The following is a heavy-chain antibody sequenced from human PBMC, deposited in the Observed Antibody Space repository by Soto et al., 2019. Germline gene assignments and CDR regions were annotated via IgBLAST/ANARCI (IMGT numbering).Heavy chain of an antibody. V-gene: IGHV4-59*01. Sequence: PSETLSLTCDVSGHSISDYYWSWIRQPPGKGLEWIGYIYYSGSTNYNPSLKSRVTISVDTSKNQFSLKLSSVTAADTAVYYCARSGEGVVIPQYYYGMDVWGQGTTVTVSS. CDR1: GHSISDYY. CDR2: IYYSGST. CDR3: ARSGEGVVIPQYYYGMDV. D-gene: IGHD3-3*01. J-gene: IGHJ6*02.